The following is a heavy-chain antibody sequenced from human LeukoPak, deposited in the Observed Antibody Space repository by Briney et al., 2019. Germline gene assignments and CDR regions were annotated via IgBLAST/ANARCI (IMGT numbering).Heavy chain of an antibody. CDR1: GYTFTGYY. J-gene: IGHJ4*02. CDR3: ARAFDYGDRPFDY. CDR2: INPNSGGT. D-gene: IGHD4-17*01. Sequence: ASVKVSCKASGYTFTGYYMLWVRQAPGQGLEWMGWINPNSGGTNYAQKFQGRVTMTRDTSISTAYMELSRLRSDDTAVYYCARAFDYGDRPFDYWGQGTLVTVSS. V-gene: IGHV1-2*02.